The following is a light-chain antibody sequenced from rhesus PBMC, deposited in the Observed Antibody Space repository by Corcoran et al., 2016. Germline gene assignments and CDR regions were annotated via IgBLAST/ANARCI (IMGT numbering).Light chain of an antibody. J-gene: IGKJ4*01. CDR3: QQYSSSPPT. V-gene: IGKV1-22*01. CDR1: QSISSW. CDR2: KAS. Sequence: DIQMTQSPSSLSASVGDTVTITCRASQSISSWLAWYQPKPGKAHKLLIYKASTLQSGVPSRFIGSGSGTDFPLTISSLQSEDFATYYCQQYSSSPPTFGGGTKVEIK.